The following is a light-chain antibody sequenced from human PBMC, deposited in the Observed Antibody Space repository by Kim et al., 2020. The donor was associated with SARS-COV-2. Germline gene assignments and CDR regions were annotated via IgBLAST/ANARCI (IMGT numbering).Light chain of an antibody. J-gene: IGLJ1*01. CDR3: AAWDDSLNYV. V-gene: IGLV1-44*01. CDR1: SSNIGSNT. Sequence: QSVLTQPPSASGTPGQRVTISCSGSSSNIGSNTVNWYQQLPGTAPKLLIYSNNQRPSGVPDRFSGSKSGTSASLAISRLQSEDEADYYCAAWDDSLNYVFGTGTKVTVL. CDR2: SNN.